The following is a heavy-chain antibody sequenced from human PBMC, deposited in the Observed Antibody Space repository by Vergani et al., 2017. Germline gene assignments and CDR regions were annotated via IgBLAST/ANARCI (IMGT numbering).Heavy chain of an antibody. CDR3: ARNYYDSSGYYPANYYYGMDV. Sequence: QVQLVQSGAEVKKPGASVKVSCKASGYTFTGYYMHWVRQAPGQGLEWMGWINPNSGGTNYAQKFQGRVTMTTDTSTSTAYMELRSLRSDDTAVYYCARNYYDSSGYYPANYYYGMDVWGQGTTVTVSS. V-gene: IGHV1-2*02. J-gene: IGHJ6*02. CDR1: GYTFTGYY. CDR2: INPNSGGT. D-gene: IGHD3-22*01.